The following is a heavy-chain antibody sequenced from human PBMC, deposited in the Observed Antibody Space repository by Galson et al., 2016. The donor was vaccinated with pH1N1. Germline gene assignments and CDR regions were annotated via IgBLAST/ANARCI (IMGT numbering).Heavy chain of an antibody. D-gene: IGHD3-10*01. CDR3: ILMSRGNALNM. CDR1: GYTFTGYY. Sequence: SVKVSCKASGYTFTGYYMHWVRQAPGQGLEWMGWINPNSGGTKFPQKFQGRVTMTRDTSITTAYMDLSSLRSDDTAVYYCILMSRGNALNMWGQGTMVTVSS. V-gene: IGHV1-2*02. CDR2: INPNSGGT. J-gene: IGHJ3*02.